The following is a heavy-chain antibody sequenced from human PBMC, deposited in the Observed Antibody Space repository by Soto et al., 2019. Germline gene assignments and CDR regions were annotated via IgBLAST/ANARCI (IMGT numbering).Heavy chain of an antibody. CDR1: GFTFRTYW. CDR3: VRGDGDYHDGNGYLGRH. D-gene: IGHD3-22*01. V-gene: IGHV3-74*01. J-gene: IGHJ4*02. Sequence: EVQLVESGGGLVQLGGSLRLSCEASGFTFRTYWMHWVRQAPVKGLVWVSRTKSDGSGTYYADSVEGRFTIARDNAQNTLYLQMNGLRAEDTAVYDCVRGDGDYHDGNGYLGRHWGQGTLVTVSS. CDR2: TKSDGSGT.